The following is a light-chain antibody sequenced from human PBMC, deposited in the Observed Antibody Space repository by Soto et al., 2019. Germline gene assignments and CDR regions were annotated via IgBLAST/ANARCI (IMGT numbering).Light chain of an antibody. J-gene: IGKJ5*01. CDR3: QPDTNWPPLT. Sequence: ILMTQSPVTLSVPPGASATLSCRASQSTGSNLAWYQQKPGQAPRLLIYAAFTRVTGLPRRSSGRGSGTEFTLTISGLQSEDFAIDYCQPDTNWPPLTFGQGPRLEIK. CDR2: AAF. CDR1: QSTGSN. V-gene: IGKV3-15*01.